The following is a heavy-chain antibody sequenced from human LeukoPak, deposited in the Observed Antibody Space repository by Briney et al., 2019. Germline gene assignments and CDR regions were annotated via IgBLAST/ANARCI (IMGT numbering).Heavy chain of an antibody. CDR3: ARHEQLVGFDN. Sequence: PGESLKIACKGSGYSFNTYWIGWVRHMPGKGLEWMGIIFGSDYRTTYSPSFQGQVTISADRSTTTAYLQWTSLKASDTALYFCARHEQLVGFDNWGQGTLVTVSS. D-gene: IGHD6-6*01. V-gene: IGHV5-51*01. J-gene: IGHJ4*02. CDR2: IFGSDYRT. CDR1: GYSFNTYW.